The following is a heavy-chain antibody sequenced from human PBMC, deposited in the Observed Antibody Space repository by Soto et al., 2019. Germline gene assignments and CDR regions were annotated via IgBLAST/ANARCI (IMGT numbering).Heavy chain of an antibody. J-gene: IGHJ4*02. D-gene: IGHD3-3*01. Sequence: SETLSLTCIVSGGSISSYYWSWIRQPPGKGLEWIGYIYYSGSTNYNPSLKSRVTMSVDTSKNQFSLKLSSVTAADTAVYYCARVGHDFYDFWSGYLFYFDYWGQGTLVTVSS. CDR1: GGSISSYY. V-gene: IGHV4-59*01. CDR3: ARVGHDFYDFWSGYLFYFDY. CDR2: IYYSGST.